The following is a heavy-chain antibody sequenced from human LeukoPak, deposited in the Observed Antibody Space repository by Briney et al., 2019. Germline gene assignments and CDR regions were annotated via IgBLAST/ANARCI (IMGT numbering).Heavy chain of an antibody. CDR2: INPNSGGT. Sequence: ASVKVSCKASGYTFTGHFIHWVRQAPGQGLEWMGWINPNSGGTNYAQKFQGRVTMTRDTSISTAYMELSRLRSDDTAVYYCAVWESGPSQGEGAFDIWGQGTMVTVSS. CDR1: GYTFTGHF. D-gene: IGHD3-16*01. CDR3: AVWESGPSQGEGAFDI. J-gene: IGHJ3*02. V-gene: IGHV1-2*02.